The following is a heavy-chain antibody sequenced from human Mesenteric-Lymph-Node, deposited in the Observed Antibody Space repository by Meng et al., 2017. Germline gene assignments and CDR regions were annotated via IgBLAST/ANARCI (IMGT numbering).Heavy chain of an antibody. V-gene: IGHV1-8*01. CDR2: MNPNSGNT. CDR1: GYTFTSYD. Sequence: ASVKVSCKASGYTFTSYDINWVRQATGQGLEWMGWMNPNSGNTGYAQKFQGRVTMTTDTSTSTAYMELRSLRSDDTAVYYCARSLSPALDYYFDYWGQGTLVTVSS. D-gene: IGHD3-9*01. J-gene: IGHJ4*02. CDR3: ARSLSPALDYYFDY.